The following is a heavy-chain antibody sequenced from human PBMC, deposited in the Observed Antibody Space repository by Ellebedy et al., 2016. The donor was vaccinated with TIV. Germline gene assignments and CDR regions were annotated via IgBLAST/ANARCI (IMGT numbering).Heavy chain of an antibody. D-gene: IGHD3-22*01. CDR3: AKGRGGGSDSSAPRYYFDY. CDR1: GFTFSDYG. Sequence: PGGSLRLSCVASGFTFSDYGMHWVRQAPGKGLEWVANISNDGRSKKHSDSVRGRFTISRDNSKRTLYLQMNSLSAEDTAVYYCAKGRGGGSDSSAPRYYFDYWGLGTLVTVSS. J-gene: IGHJ4*02. CDR2: ISNDGRSK. V-gene: IGHV3-30*18.